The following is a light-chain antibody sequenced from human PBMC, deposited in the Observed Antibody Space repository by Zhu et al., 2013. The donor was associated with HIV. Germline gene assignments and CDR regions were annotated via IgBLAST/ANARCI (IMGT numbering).Light chain of an antibody. CDR3: QQYNSYWT. J-gene: IGKJ1*01. V-gene: IGKV1-5*03. CDR1: QSISSS. CDR2: KTS. Sequence: DIHMTQSPSTLSASVGDRVTITCRASQSISSSLAWYQQKPGKAPKLLIYKTSSLESGVPSRFSGSGSGTEFTLTISSLQPDDFATYYCQQYNSYWTFGQGTKVEIK.